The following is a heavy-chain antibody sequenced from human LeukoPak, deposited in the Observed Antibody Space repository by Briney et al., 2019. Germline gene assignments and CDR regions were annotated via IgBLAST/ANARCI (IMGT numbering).Heavy chain of an antibody. V-gene: IGHV4-34*01. CDR2: INHSGST. Sequence: ASETLSLTCAVYGGSFSGYYWSWIRQPPGKGLEWIGEINHSGSTNYNPSLKSRVTISVDTSKNQFSLKLSSVTAADTAVYYCARGTTHFDYWGQGTLVTVSS. CDR1: GGSFSGYY. CDR3: ARGTTHFDY. D-gene: IGHD1-7*01. J-gene: IGHJ4*02.